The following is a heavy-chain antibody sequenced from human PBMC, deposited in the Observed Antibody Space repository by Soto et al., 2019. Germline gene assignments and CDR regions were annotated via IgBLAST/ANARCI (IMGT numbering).Heavy chain of an antibody. CDR3: ASSREYCSSTNCYVAFDI. D-gene: IGHD2-2*01. Sequence: EIQLVESGGGLVKPGGSLRLSCAASGFTFSDYIMNWVRQAPGNGLEWLSSISSSSSYIFYADSVKGRFTISRDNAKNSLFLHMNSLRADDTAVYYCASSREYCSSTNCYVAFDIWGQGTMVTVSP. CDR2: ISSSSSYI. V-gene: IGHV3-21*06. J-gene: IGHJ3*02. CDR1: GFTFSDYI.